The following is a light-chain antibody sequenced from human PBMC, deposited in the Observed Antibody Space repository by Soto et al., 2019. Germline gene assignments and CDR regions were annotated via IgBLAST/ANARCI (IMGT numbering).Light chain of an antibody. CDR1: QSLSGGY. Sequence: EIVLTQSPGTLSLCPGERATLSCRASQSLSGGYLAWFQQKPGQTPRLLIYSASNRATGIPDRFSGSGSGTDFTLTISRLEPEDFVVYYCQQNGSLPITFGQGTRLEIK. J-gene: IGKJ5*01. CDR3: QQNGSLPIT. V-gene: IGKV3-20*01. CDR2: SAS.